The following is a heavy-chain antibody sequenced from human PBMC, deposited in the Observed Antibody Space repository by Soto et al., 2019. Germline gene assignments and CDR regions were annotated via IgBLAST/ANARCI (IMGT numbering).Heavy chain of an antibody. Sequence: PGGSLRRSCAASGFGVSSYEMDWDRQAHGKGLEWVAYMNGAGGTKYYADSVKGRFTISRDNAKNRLYLEMNSLRAEDTALYYCVKENSPMYCCYDSFDVWRQVTMVTVSS. J-gene: IGHJ3*01. D-gene: IGHD5-12*01. V-gene: IGHV3-48*03. CDR3: VKENSPMYCCYDSFDV. CDR2: MNGAGGTK. CDR1: GFGVSSYE.